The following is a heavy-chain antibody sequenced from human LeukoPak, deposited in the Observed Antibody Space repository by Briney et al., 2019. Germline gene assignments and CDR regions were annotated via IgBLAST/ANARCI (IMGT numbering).Heavy chain of an antibody. V-gene: IGHV1-18*01. Sequence: ASVKVSCKASGYTFTSYGISWVRQAPGQGLEWMGWISAYNGNTNYAQKLQGRVTMTTDTSTSTAYMELRSLRFDDTAGYYYARDRNYHFGSRYLMFDSWGQGTLVTVSS. CDR1: GYTFTSYG. D-gene: IGHD3-3*02. J-gene: IGHJ4*02. CDR3: ARDRNYHFGSRYLMFDS. CDR2: ISAYNGNT.